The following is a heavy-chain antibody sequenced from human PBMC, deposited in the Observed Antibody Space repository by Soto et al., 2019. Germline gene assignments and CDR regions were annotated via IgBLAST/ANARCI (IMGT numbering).Heavy chain of an antibody. CDR2: IYYSGST. Sequence: PSETLSLTCTVSGGSISSYYWSWIRQPPGKGLEWIGYIYYSGSTNYNPSLKSRVTISVDRSKNQFSLKLSSVTAADTAVYYCARAATKVATLYYWGQGNLVTVSS. V-gene: IGHV4-59*12. CDR1: GGSISSYY. J-gene: IGHJ4*02. CDR3: ARAATKVATLYY. D-gene: IGHD4-17*01.